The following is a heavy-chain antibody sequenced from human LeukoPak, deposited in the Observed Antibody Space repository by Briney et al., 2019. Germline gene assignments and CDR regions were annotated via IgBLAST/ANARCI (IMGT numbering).Heavy chain of an antibody. CDR3: ARAPLAEEWELLGWFDP. Sequence: ASVKVPCKASGYTFTSYYMHWVRQAPGQGLEWMGIINPSGGSTSYAQKFQGRVTMTRDTSTSTVYMELSSLRSEDTAVYYCARAPLAEEWELLGWFDPWGQGTLVTVSS. J-gene: IGHJ5*02. V-gene: IGHV1-46*01. D-gene: IGHD1-26*01. CDR2: INPSGGST. CDR1: GYTFTSYY.